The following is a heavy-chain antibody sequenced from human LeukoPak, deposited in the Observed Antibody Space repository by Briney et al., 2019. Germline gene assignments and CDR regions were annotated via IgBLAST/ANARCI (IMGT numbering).Heavy chain of an antibody. V-gene: IGHV3-48*04. CDR3: ARANPISLGLLDSSNYYYMDV. J-gene: IGHJ6*03. CDR2: ISSSSSTI. CDR1: GFIFSTYS. D-gene: IGHD2-15*01. Sequence: PGGSLRLSCAASGFIFSTYSMNWVRQAPGKGLEWVSYISSSSSTIYYADSVKGRFTISRDNAKNSLYLQMNSLRAEDTAVYYCARANPISLGLLDSSNYYYMDVWGKGTTVTVSS.